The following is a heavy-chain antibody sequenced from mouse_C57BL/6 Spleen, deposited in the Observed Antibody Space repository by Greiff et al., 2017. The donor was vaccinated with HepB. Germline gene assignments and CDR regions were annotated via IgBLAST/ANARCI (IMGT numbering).Heavy chain of an antibody. V-gene: IGHV2-2*01. Sequence: QVQLQQSGPGLVQPSQSLSITCTVSGFSLTSYGVHWVRQSPGKGLEWLGVIWSGGSTDYNAAFISRLSISKDNSKSQVFFKMNSLQADDTAIYYCARILYDYEGYYAMDYWGQGTSVTVSS. J-gene: IGHJ4*01. CDR3: ARILYDYEGYYAMDY. D-gene: IGHD2-4*01. CDR2: IWSGGST. CDR1: GFSLTSYG.